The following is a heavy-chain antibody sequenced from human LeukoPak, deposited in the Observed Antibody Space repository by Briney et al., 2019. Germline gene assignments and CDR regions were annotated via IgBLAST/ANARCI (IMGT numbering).Heavy chain of an antibody. CDR3: ARDVWFAY. D-gene: IGHD3-10*01. Sequence: GGSLRLSCAASGFTFSAYEMNWVRQAPGKGLEWISYISSSSTLYYADSVKGRFTISRDNAKNSLYLQMNSLRAEDTAVYYCARDVWFAYWGQGTLVTVSS. J-gene: IGHJ4*02. CDR2: ISSSSTL. V-gene: IGHV3-69-1*01. CDR1: GFTFSAYE.